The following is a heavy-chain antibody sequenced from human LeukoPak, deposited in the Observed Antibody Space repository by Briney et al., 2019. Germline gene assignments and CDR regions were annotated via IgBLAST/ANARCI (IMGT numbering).Heavy chain of an antibody. CDR2: IYYSGST. CDR3: ARSGYYGREFDY. V-gene: IGHV4-59*01. Sequence: SETLSLTCTVSGGSISSYYWSWIRRPPGKGLEWIGYIYYSGSTTYNPSLKSRVTISVDTSKNQFSLKLSSVTAADTAAYYCARSGYYGREFDYWGQGTLVTVSS. J-gene: IGHJ4*02. CDR1: GGSISSYY. D-gene: IGHD3-3*01.